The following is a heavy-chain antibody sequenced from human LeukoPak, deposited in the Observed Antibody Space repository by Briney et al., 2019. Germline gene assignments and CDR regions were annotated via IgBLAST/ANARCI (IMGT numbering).Heavy chain of an antibody. Sequence: SETLSLTCTVSGGSISSSSYYWGWIRQPPGKGLEWIGSIYYSGSTYYNPSLKSRFAISVDTSKTQFSLKLSSVTAADTAVYYCARPRSYSYGNYYFDYWGQGTLVTVSS. V-gene: IGHV4-39*01. J-gene: IGHJ4*02. CDR3: ARPRSYSYGNYYFDY. CDR1: GGSISSSSYY. CDR2: IYYSGST. D-gene: IGHD5-18*01.